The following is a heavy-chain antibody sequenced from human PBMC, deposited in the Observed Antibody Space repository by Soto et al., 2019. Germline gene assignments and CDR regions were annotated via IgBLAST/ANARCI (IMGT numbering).Heavy chain of an antibody. CDR3: AKDLQGFGQH. CDR2: ISDDGSNK. Sequence: ESGGGVVQPGGSLRLSCAASGFTFSSYGMHWVRQAPGKGLEWVAVISDDGSNKYYADSVKGRFSISRDNPKNTLFLQMNSLRAEDTAVYYCAKDLQGFGQHWGQGTLVIVSS. CDR1: GFTFSSYG. J-gene: IGHJ1*01. D-gene: IGHD3-16*01. V-gene: IGHV3-30*18.